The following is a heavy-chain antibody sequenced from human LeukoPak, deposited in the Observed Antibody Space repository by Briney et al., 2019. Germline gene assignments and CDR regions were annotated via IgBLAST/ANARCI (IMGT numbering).Heavy chain of an antibody. CDR3: ASLERVAATPRYFQH. D-gene: IGHD2-15*01. J-gene: IGHJ1*01. Sequence: SEPLSLTCTVSGGSISSSSYYWGWIRQPPGKGLEWIGSIYYSGSTYYNPSLKSRVTISVDTSKNQFSLKLSSVTAADTAVYYCASLERVAATPRYFQHWGQGTLVTVSS. CDR2: IYYSGST. V-gene: IGHV4-39*01. CDR1: GGSISSSSYY.